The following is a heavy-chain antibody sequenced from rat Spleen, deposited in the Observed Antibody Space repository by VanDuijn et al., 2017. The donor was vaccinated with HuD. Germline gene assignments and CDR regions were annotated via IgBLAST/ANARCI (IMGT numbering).Heavy chain of an antibody. CDR1: GFTFSNYD. CDR3: IRGWFAY. V-gene: IGHV5-20*01. J-gene: IGHJ3*01. CDR2: ISYDGSST. D-gene: IGHD4-3*01. Sequence: EVQLVESGGGLVQPGRSMKLSCAASGFTFSNYDMAWVRQAPTKGLEWVASISYDGSSTYYRDSVKGRFTISRDNAKSTLYLQMGSLRSEDTATDYGIRGWFAYWGQGTLVTVSS.